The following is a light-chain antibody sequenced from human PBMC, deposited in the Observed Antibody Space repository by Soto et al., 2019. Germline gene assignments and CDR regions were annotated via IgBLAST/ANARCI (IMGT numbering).Light chain of an antibody. V-gene: IGKV3-15*01. CDR2: GAS. CDR1: QSISSN. CDR3: HQYNSWPRT. Sequence: EIVMTQSPATLSVSPGERATLSCRASQSISSNFAWYQQKPGQAPRLLIYGASTRATGIPARFSASGSGTEFTLTISSLQSEDLAVYYCHQYNSWPRTFGQGTKVEIK. J-gene: IGKJ1*01.